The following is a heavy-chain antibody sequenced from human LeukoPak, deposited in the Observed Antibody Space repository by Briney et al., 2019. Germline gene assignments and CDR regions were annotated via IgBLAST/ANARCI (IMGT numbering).Heavy chain of an antibody. Sequence: GASVKVSCKTSGYTFPSYDINWVRQATGQGLEWMGWINPNSGNTGYAQKFQGRVTITRNTSISTAYMELSSLRSEDAAVYFCARGPKWTGSYYYFDFWGRGTLVTVSS. D-gene: IGHD1-26*01. CDR1: GYTFPSYD. V-gene: IGHV1-8*01. CDR3: ARGPKWTGSYYYFDF. CDR2: INPNSGNT. J-gene: IGHJ4*02.